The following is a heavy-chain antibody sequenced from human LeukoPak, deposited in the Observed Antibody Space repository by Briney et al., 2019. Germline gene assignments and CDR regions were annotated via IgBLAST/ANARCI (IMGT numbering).Heavy chain of an antibody. V-gene: IGHV1-46*01. D-gene: IGHD6-13*01. J-gene: IGHJ4*02. CDR2: IDPSGGIA. CDR3: ARDMEQQLAPFDY. CDR1: GGTFSSYA. Sequence: GASVKVSCEASGGTFSSYAISWVRQVPGQGLEWMGIIDPSGGIATYAQKFQGGVIMTADTSTNTVYLELSSLKSEDTAVYYCARDMEQQLAPFDYWGQGTLVTVSS.